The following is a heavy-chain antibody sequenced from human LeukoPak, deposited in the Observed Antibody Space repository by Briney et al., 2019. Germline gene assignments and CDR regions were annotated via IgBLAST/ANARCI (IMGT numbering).Heavy chain of an antibody. V-gene: IGHV1-24*01. CDR1: GYTLTELS. J-gene: IGHJ4*02. CDR3: ATAPAGSYYLYFDY. D-gene: IGHD1-26*01. Sequence: ASVKVSCKVSGYTLTELSMHWVRQAPGKGLEWMGGFDPEDGETIYAQKFQGRVTMTEDTSTGTAYMELSSLRSEDTAVYYCATAPAGSYYLYFDYWGQGTLVTVSS. CDR2: FDPEDGET.